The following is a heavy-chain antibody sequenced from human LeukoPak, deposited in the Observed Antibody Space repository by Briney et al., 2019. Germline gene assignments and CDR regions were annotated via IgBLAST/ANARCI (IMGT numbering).Heavy chain of an antibody. CDR1: GGSFSGYY. CDR3: ARVILYCTNGVCYGGGDFDY. J-gene: IGHJ4*02. D-gene: IGHD2-8*01. Sequence: PSETLSRTCAVYGGSFSGYYWSWIRQPPGKGLEWIGEINHSGSTNYNPSLKSRVTISVDTSKNQFSLKLSSVTAADTAVYYCARVILYCTNGVCYGGGDFDYWGQGTLVTVSS. V-gene: IGHV4-34*01. CDR2: INHSGST.